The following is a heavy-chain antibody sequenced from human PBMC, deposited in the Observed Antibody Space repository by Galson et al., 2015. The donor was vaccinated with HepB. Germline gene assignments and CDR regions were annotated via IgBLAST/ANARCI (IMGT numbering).Heavy chain of an antibody. CDR3: AREAGEMGDAFDI. CDR2: INPNSGGT. D-gene: IGHD3-16*01. V-gene: IGHV1-2*02. CDR1: GYSFSGYY. Sequence: SVKVSCKASGYSFSGYYIHWVRQAPGQGLEWMGWINPNSGGTPHAQKFQGRVTMTRDTSISTAYMELNRLRSDDTAVFYCAREAGEMGDAFDIWGQGTMVTVSS. J-gene: IGHJ3*02.